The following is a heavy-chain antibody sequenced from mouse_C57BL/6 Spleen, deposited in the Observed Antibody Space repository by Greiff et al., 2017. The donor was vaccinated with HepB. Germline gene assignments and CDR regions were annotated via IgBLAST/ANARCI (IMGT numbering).Heavy chain of an antibody. V-gene: IGHV1-52*01. CDR1: GYTFTSYW. J-gene: IGHJ2*01. D-gene: IGHD2-4*01. CDR2: IDPSDSET. Sequence: QVQLQQPGAELVRPGSSVKLSCKASGYTFTSYWMHWVKQRPIQGLEWIGNIDPSDSETHYNQKFKDKATLTVDKSSSTAYMQLSSLTSEDSAVYYCAREGGDYDEGDGLDYWGQGTTLTVSS. CDR3: AREGGDYDEGDGLDY.